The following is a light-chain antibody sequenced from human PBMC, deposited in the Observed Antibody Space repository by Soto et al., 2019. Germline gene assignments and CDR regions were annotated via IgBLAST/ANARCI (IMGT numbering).Light chain of an antibody. J-gene: IGKJ1*01. Sequence: EIEMTQSPATLSVSLGERATLSCRASQSVSSNLAWYQQKPGQAPRLLIYGASTRATGIPARFSGSGSGTEFTLTISSLQSEDFAVYYCQKYNNWPWTFGQGTKVDIK. V-gene: IGKV3-15*01. CDR2: GAS. CDR1: QSVSSN. CDR3: QKYNNWPWT.